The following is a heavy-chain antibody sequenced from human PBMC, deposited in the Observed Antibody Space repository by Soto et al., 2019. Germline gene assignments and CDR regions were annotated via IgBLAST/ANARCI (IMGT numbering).Heavy chain of an antibody. J-gene: IGHJ4*01. CDR1: GYRFSRYW. CDR2: IDPSGSYT. V-gene: IGHV5-10-1*01. D-gene: IGHD3-16*02. CDR3: ARHAVITSGGVNVSNYLAY. Sequence: PGESLKTYCQGSGYRFSRYWITWVRQKPGKRLEWMGRIDPSGSYTNYSASFEGHVTIPADKANSTAYLQWSSLKASDSAMYYCARHAVITSGGVNVSNYLAYWGHGTLVTVSS.